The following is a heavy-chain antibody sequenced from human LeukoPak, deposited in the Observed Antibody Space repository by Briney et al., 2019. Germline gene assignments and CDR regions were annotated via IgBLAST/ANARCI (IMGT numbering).Heavy chain of an antibody. CDR1: GGSFSGYS. Sequence: PSETLSLTCAVYGGSFSGYSWSWIRQPPGKGLEWIGEINHSGSTNYNPSLKSRVTISVDTSKNQFSLKLSSVTAADTAVYYCARLTPPGYYDSSGYYYGHDAFDIWGQGTMVTVSS. D-gene: IGHD3-22*01. J-gene: IGHJ3*02. CDR2: INHSGST. CDR3: ARLTPPGYYDSSGYYYGHDAFDI. V-gene: IGHV4-34*01.